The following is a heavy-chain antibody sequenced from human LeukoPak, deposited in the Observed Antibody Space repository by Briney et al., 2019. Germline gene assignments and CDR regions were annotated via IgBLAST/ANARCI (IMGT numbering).Heavy chain of an antibody. D-gene: IGHD3-22*01. Sequence: SETLSLTCTVSGGSISSYYWSWIRQPPGKGLEWIGYIYYSGSTNYNPSLKSRVTISVDTSKNQFSLKLSSVTAAATVVYYCARDVPMGYYDSSGHRGYYYGMDVWGQGTTVTVSS. CDR3: ARDVPMGYYDSSGHRGYYYGMDV. CDR1: GGSISSYY. CDR2: IYYSGST. J-gene: IGHJ6*02. V-gene: IGHV4-59*01.